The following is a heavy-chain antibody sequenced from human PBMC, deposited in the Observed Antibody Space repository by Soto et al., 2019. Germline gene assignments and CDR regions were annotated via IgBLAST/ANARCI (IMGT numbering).Heavy chain of an antibody. J-gene: IGHJ3*02. D-gene: IGHD2-8*02. Sequence: PGGSLRLSCAASGFICGSYDMSWVRQAPGKGLEWVSTILVDGRTFYVDSVKGRFTISRDSSQNTVYLQMNSLTAGDMALYYCAKATATGGGAFDICGQGTKVTVSS. V-gene: IGHV3-23*01. CDR1: GFICGSYD. CDR2: ILVDGRT. CDR3: AKATATGGGAFDI.